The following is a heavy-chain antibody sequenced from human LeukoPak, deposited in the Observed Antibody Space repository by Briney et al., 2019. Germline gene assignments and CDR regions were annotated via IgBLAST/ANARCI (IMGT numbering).Heavy chain of an antibody. V-gene: IGHV4-34*01. CDR2: INHSGST. CDR1: GGSFSGYY. CDR3: ARVVYDYGGNSGFDP. D-gene: IGHD4-23*01. J-gene: IGHJ5*02. Sequence: PSETLSLTCAVYGGSFSGYYWSWIRQPPGKGLEWIWEINHSGSTDYNPSLKSRVTISVDTSKNQFSLKLSSVTAADTAVYYCARVVYDYGGNSGFDPWGQGTLVTVSS.